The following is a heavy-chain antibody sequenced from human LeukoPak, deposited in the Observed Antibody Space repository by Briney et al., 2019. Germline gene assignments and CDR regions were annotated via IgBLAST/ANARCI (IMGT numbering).Heavy chain of an antibody. CDR3: ALGDCSSTSCYVFDY. CDR2: ILNSGST. CDR1: GGYISSYY. D-gene: IGHD2-2*01. V-gene: IGHV4-59*01. J-gene: IGHJ4*02. Sequence: SETLSLTCTVSGGYISSYYWSWIRQPPGKGLEWIGYILNSGSTNYNPSLKSRITISVATSKNPFSLKLSSVTAAATAVYFCALGDCSSTSCYVFDYWGQGTLVTVSS.